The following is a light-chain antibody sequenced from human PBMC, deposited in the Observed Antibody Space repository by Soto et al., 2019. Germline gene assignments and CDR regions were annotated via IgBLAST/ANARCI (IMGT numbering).Light chain of an antibody. J-gene: IGKJ2*01. CDR2: AAS. V-gene: IGKV3-20*01. Sequence: EIDLTQSPGTLSLSPGERATLSCRASRSLSSSYVFWYQQKPGQAPRLLIYAASRSATGIPARVSGSGSTTVYTITIRELEPADFSVYYCKPQGTFGQGTKLEIK. CDR3: KPQGT. CDR1: RSLSSSY.